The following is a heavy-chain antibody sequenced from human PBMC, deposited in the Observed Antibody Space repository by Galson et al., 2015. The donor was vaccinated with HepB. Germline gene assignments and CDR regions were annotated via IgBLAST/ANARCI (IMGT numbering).Heavy chain of an antibody. V-gene: IGHV1-2*02. CDR1: GYTFTGYY. D-gene: IGHD3-3*01. J-gene: IGHJ4*02. CDR2: INPNSGGT. CDR3: AREKDTIFGDSGGLDY. Sequence: SVKVSCKASGYTFTGYYMHWVRQAPGQGLEWMGWINPNSGGTNYAQKFQGRVTMTRDTSISTAYMELSRLRSDDTAVYYCAREKDTIFGDSGGLDYWGQGTLVTVSS.